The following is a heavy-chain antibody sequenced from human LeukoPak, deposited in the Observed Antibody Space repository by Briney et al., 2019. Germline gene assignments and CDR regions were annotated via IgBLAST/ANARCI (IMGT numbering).Heavy chain of an antibody. CDR3: ARRLYYYDSRGYQYYFDY. Sequence: GGSLRVSCAASGFTLSTYAMSWVRQTPGKGLHWFSGINWNGGSTGYADSVKGRFTISRDNAKNSLFLQMNSLRAEDTALYYCARRLYYYDSRGYQYYFDYWGQGTLVTVSS. V-gene: IGHV3-20*04. J-gene: IGHJ4*02. CDR1: GFTLSTYA. CDR2: INWNGGST. D-gene: IGHD3-22*01.